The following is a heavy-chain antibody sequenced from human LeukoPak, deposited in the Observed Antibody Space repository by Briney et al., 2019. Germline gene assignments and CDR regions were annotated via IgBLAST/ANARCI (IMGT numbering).Heavy chain of an antibody. CDR3: ARLREIPVFGVVTKSTSYFDY. CDR1: GFTFSNYW. CDR2: IKQDRSEK. V-gene: IGHV3-7*01. J-gene: IGHJ4*02. D-gene: IGHD3-3*01. Sequence: GGSLRLSCAASGFTFSNYWMTWFRQTPGKGLEWVGNIKQDRSEKYYVDSVKGRFTISRDNAKNSLYLQMNSLRAEDTAVYYCARLREIPVFGVVTKSTSYFDYWGQGTLVTVSS.